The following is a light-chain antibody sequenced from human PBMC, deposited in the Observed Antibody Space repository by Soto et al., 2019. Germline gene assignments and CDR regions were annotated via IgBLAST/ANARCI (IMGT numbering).Light chain of an antibody. CDR2: YAS. V-gene: IGKV3-11*01. CDR1: QSVSSY. J-gene: IGKJ5*01. CDR3: QQRSNWPPIT. Sequence: EIVLTQAPATLSLSPWERATLSCRASQSVSSYLAWDQQKPGQPPRLLIYYASNRATCIPARFSGSGSGTDFTLTISSLEPEDFAVYYCQQRSNWPPITFGQGTRLEIK.